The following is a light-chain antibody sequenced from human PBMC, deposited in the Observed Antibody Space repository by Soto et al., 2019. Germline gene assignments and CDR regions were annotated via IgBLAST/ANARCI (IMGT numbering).Light chain of an antibody. Sequence: EIVLTQSPDTLSLSPGERATLSCWASQSVARSYLAWYQQKPCQAPRLLIYDASVRATGISDRFSGSGSGTDFTLTIGRLEPEDFAVYYGQQYGSSPKITFGQGTRLEIK. J-gene: IGKJ5*01. CDR2: DAS. CDR1: QSVARSY. V-gene: IGKV3-20*01. CDR3: QQYGSSPKIT.